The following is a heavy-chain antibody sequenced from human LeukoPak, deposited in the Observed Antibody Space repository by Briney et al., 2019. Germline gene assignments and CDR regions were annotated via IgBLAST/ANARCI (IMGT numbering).Heavy chain of an antibody. J-gene: IGHJ4*02. Sequence: GGSLRLSCAASGFTFSNYWMHWVRQDPGKGLVWVSRINSDGSSTSYADSVKGRFTISRDNAKNTLYLQMNSLRAEDTAVYYCARGGLYYYDSSGYYADYWGQGTLVTVSS. CDR2: INSDGSST. V-gene: IGHV3-74*01. CDR1: GFTFSNYW. D-gene: IGHD3-22*01. CDR3: ARGGLYYYDSSGYYADY.